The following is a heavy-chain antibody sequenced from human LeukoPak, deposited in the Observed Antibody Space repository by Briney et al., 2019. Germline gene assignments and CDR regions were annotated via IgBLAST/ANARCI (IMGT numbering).Heavy chain of an antibody. CDR2: INLNSGGT. CDR3: ARDLGYSGSYFY. CDR1: GYTFTGYY. D-gene: IGHD1-26*01. V-gene: IGHV1-2*02. J-gene: IGHJ4*02. Sequence: ASVKVSCKASGYTFTGYYMHWVRQAPGQGLEWMGWINLNSGGTNYAQKFQGRVTMTRDTSISTAYMELSRLRSDDTAVYYCARDLGYSGSYFYWGQGTLVTVSS.